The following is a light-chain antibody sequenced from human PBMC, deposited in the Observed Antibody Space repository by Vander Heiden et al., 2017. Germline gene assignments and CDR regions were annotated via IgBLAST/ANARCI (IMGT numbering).Light chain of an antibody. CDR2: GAS. CDR1: QSISRY. J-gene: IGKJ4*01. Sequence: DIQMTQSPSSLSASVGDRVTITCRASQSISRYLNWYQQKPGKAPKLLIYGASSLHSGVPSRFSGSGSGTDFTLTISSLQVADFATYYCQQSDTNNLIFGGGTKVEI. CDR3: QQSDTNNLI. V-gene: IGKV1-39*01.